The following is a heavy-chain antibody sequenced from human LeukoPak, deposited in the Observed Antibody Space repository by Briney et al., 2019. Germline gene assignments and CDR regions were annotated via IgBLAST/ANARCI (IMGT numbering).Heavy chain of an antibody. D-gene: IGHD6-13*01. CDR1: GYTFTGYY. CDR3: ARRSFQPAAFDI. J-gene: IGHJ3*02. V-gene: IGHV1-8*02. CDR2: INPNSGNK. Sequence: ASVKVSCKASGYTFTGYYMHWVRQAPGQGLEWMGWINPNSGNKGYAQKFQGRVTMTRNTSISTAYMELSSLRSEDTAVYYCARRSFQPAAFDIWGQGTVVTVSS.